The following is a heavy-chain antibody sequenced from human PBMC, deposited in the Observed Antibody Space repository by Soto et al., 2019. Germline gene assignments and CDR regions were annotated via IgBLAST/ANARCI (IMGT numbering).Heavy chain of an antibody. CDR2: ISSSSSYI. V-gene: IGHV3-21*01. CDR1: GFTFSSYS. Sequence: GGSLRLSCAASGFTFSSYSMNWVRQAPGKGLEWVSSISSSSSYIYYADSVKGRFTISRDNAKNSLYLQMNSLRAEDTAVYYCASWQYSSGSDYWGQGTLVTVSS. CDR3: ASWQYSSGSDY. J-gene: IGHJ4*02. D-gene: IGHD6-19*01.